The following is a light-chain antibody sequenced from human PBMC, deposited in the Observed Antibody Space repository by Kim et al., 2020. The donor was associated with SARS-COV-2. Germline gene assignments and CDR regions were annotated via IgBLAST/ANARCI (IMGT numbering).Light chain of an antibody. CDR1: NIGSKS. Sequence: SYELTQPPSVSVAPGKTARITCGGNNIGSKSVHWYQQKPGQAPVLVIYYDSDRPSGIPERFSGSNSGNTATLPISRVEAGVEAAYYCQVWDSSSDHVLFG. J-gene: IGLJ2*01. V-gene: IGLV3-21*04. CDR2: YDS. CDR3: QVWDSSSDHVL.